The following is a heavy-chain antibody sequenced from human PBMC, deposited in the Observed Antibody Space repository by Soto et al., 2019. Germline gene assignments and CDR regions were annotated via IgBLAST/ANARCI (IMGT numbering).Heavy chain of an antibody. Sequence: ASVKVSCKASGYTFTSYGISWVRQAPGQGLEWMGWISAYNGNTNYAQKLQGRVTMTTDTSTSTAYMELRSLRSDDTAVYYCARYYDILTGYHLNYGMDVWGQGTTVTVSS. V-gene: IGHV1-18*01. J-gene: IGHJ6*02. CDR2: ISAYNGNT. D-gene: IGHD3-9*01. CDR3: ARYYDILTGYHLNYGMDV. CDR1: GYTFTSYG.